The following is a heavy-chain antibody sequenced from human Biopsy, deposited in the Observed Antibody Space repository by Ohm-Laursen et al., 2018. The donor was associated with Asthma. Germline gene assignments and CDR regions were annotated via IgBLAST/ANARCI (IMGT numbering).Heavy chain of an antibody. CDR2: GGGYYDGGLK. CDR3: ARDVMEWYLPAFDF. V-gene: IGHV3-30-3*01. D-gene: IGHD3-3*01. Sequence: SLRLSCAASGFTFRGYAMHWVRQAPGKGLEWVAVGGGYYDGGLKYYADSVNGRFTVSRDDSKNTLYLQMNSLRPDDTAVYYCARDVMEWYLPAFDFWGQGTLVTVSS. J-gene: IGHJ4*02. CDR1: GFTFRGYA.